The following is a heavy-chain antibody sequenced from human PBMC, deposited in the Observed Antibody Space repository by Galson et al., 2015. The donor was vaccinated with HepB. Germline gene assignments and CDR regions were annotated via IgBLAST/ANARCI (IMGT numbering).Heavy chain of an antibody. CDR3: TTEHGNY. CDR2: ISSSTTYI. J-gene: IGHJ4*02. Sequence: SLRLSCAASGFIFSGYTMSWVRQPPGEGLEWVSSISSSTTYIYYADSVRGRFTISRDNAKNSLHLQMNSLRAEDTSIYYCTTEHGNYWGQGTLVTVSS. V-gene: IGHV3-21*01. CDR1: GFIFSGYT. D-gene: IGHD1/OR15-1a*01.